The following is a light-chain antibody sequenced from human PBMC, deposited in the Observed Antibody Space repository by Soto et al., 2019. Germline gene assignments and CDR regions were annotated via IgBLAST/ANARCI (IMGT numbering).Light chain of an antibody. CDR3: LLSYNGAPVV. CDR1: TGAVTSGHY. Sequence: QAVVTQEPSLTVSPGGTVTLTCGSSTGAVTSGHYPYWFQQKPGQAPRTLIYDTSNKHSWTPARFSGSLLGGKAALTLSGAQPEDEAEYYCLLSYNGAPVVFGGGTKLTVL. J-gene: IGLJ2*01. V-gene: IGLV7-46*01. CDR2: DTS.